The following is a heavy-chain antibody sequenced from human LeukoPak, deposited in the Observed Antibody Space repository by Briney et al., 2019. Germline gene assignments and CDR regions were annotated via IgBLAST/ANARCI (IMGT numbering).Heavy chain of an antibody. V-gene: IGHV4-30-4*01. Sequence: SETLSLTCTVSGGSISSGDYYWSWIRQPPGKGLEWIGYIYYSGSTNYNPSLKSRVTISIDKSKNQFSLEVTSVTAADTAIYYCARDLAVAGTNYFDFWGQGVLVTVSS. CDR2: IYYSGST. CDR3: ARDLAVAGTNYFDF. J-gene: IGHJ4*02. D-gene: IGHD6-19*01. CDR1: GGSISSGDYY.